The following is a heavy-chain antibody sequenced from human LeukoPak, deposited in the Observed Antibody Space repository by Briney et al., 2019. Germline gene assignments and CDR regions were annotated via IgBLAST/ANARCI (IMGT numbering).Heavy chain of an antibody. CDR2: IYYSGST. J-gene: IGHJ3*02. D-gene: IGHD3-22*01. CDR3: ARHTSGYYLDAFDI. Sequence: SETLSLTCTVSGGSISSYYWSWIRQPPGKGLEWIGYIYYSGSTTYNPSLKSRVTISVDTSKNQFSLKLSSVTAADTAMYYCARHTSGYYLDAFDIWGQGTMVTVSS. V-gene: IGHV4-59*08. CDR1: GGSISSYY.